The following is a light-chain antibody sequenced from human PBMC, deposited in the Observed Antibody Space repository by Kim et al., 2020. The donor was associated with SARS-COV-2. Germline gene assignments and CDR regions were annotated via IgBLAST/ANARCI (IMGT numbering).Light chain of an antibody. V-gene: IGKV3-20*01. CDR1: ESVSSSY. CDR3: QQYGSSPPNT. CDR2: GAS. Sequence: SPGDRATRAGRASESVSSSYLAWYQQKPGRAPGLLIYGASSRATGIPDRFSGSGSGTDFTLTISRLGPEDFAVYYCQQYGSSPPNTFGQGTKLEI. J-gene: IGKJ2*01.